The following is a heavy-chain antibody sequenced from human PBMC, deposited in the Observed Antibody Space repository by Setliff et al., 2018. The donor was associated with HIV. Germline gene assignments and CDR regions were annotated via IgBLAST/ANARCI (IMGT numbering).Heavy chain of an antibody. D-gene: IGHD2-15*01. CDR3: ARSVSMWYGRGSDPLYGMDV. CDR2: IKAGNGRT. Sequence: ASVKVSCKASGYIFTNYAMQWVRQAPGQGLEWMRLIKAGNGRTKYSQKFQGRVTITRDTFANTAYMELSSLSSEDTAVYYCARSVSMWYGRGSDPLYGMDVWGQGTTVTVSS. CDR1: GYIFTNYA. J-gene: IGHJ6*02. V-gene: IGHV1-3*01.